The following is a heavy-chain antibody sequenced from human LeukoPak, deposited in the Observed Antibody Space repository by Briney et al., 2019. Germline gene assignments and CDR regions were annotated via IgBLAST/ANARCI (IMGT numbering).Heavy chain of an antibody. CDR3: ARGTYYYDRFDY. CDR2: IYTSGST. V-gene: IGHV4-61*02. J-gene: IGHJ4*02. D-gene: IGHD3-22*01. Sequence: SVTLSLTCTVSGGSISSGSCYWSWIRQPAGKGLEWIGRIYTSGSTNYNPSLKSRVTISVDTSKNQFSLKLSSVTAADTAVYYCARGTYYYDRFDYWGQGTLVTVSS. CDR1: GGSISSGSCY.